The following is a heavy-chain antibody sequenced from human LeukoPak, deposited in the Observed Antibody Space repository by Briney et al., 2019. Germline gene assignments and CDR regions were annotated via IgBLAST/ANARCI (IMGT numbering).Heavy chain of an antibody. CDR1: GGSISSYY. CDR3: ARGDNWNYWNFDY. D-gene: IGHD1-7*01. CDR2: IYYSGST. Sequence: SETLSLTCAVSGGSISSYYWSWIRQPPGKGLEWIGYIYYSGSTNYNPSLKSRVTISVDTSKNQFSLKLSSVTAADTAVYYCARGDNWNYWNFDYWGQGTLVTVSS. V-gene: IGHV4-59*01. J-gene: IGHJ4*02.